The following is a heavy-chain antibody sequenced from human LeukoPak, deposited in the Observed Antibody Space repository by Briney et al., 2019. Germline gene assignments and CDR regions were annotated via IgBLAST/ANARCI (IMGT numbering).Heavy chain of an antibody. CDR1: GFTFSSYA. J-gene: IGHJ4*02. CDR3: ARRAGAYSHPYDY. D-gene: IGHD4/OR15-4a*01. V-gene: IGHV3-53*01. Sequence: GGSLRLSCAVSGFTFSSYAMSWVRQAPGKGLEWVSFIYSDNTHYSDSVKGRFTISRDNSKNTLYLQMNSLRAEDTAVYYCARRAGAYSHPYDYWGQGTLVTVSS. CDR2: IYSDNT.